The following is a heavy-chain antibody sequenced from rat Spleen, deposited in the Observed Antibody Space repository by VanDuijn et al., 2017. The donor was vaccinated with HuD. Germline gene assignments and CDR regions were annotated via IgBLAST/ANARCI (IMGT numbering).Heavy chain of an antibody. CDR2: ISSGGSP. CDR3: ASGIAAFDC. CDR1: GFSLTSNG. J-gene: IGHJ2*01. Sequence: QVQLKESGPGLVQPSQTLSLTCTVSGFSLTSNGVSWVRQPPGKGLEWIAAISSGGSPYYNAALKSRLSISRDTSKSQVFLKMNSLQTEDTAIYFCASGIAAFDCWGQGVMVTVSS. V-gene: IGHV2S12*01. D-gene: IGHD1-2*01.